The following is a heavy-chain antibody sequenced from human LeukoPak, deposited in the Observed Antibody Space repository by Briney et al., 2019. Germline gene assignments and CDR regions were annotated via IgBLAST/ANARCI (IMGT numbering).Heavy chain of an antibody. V-gene: IGHV3-74*01. J-gene: IGHJ4*02. CDR2: FNSDGITT. CDR3: ARGRYYLDS. CDR1: GFTFSSYG. Sequence: GRSLRLSCAASGFTFSSYGMHWVRQAPGKGLVWVSRFNSDGITTSYADSVKGRFTISRDNAKNTLYLQMSSLRAEDTAVYYCARGRYYLDSWGQGTLVTVSS.